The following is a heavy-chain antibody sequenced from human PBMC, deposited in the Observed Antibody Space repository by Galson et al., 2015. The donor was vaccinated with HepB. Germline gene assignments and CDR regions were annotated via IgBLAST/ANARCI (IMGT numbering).Heavy chain of an antibody. CDR3: AKGLIWFGEYFDY. J-gene: IGHJ4*02. V-gene: IGHV3-23*01. D-gene: IGHD3-10*01. CDR2: ISASAGTA. CDR1: GFTFTNYG. Sequence: SLRLSCAASGFTFTNYGMSWVRQAPGKGLEWVSGISASAGTAHYRDSVKGRFTISRDNSKNTLYLQMNSLRAEDTAVYYCAKGLIWFGEYFDYWGQGTLVTVSS.